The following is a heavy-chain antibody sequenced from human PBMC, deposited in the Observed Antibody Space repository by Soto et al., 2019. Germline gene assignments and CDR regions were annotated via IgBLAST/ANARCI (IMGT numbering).Heavy chain of an antibody. D-gene: IGHD5-12*01. Sequence: QVQLVESGGGVVQPGRSLRLSCAASGFTFSSYGMHWVRQAPGKGLEWVAVISYDGSNKYYADSVKGRFTISRDNSNNTLDLQMNRLRAEDTAVYYSAKVVGGSGYDLIGGFDPWGQGTLVTVSS. CDR3: AKVVGGSGYDLIGGFDP. CDR1: GFTFSSYG. J-gene: IGHJ5*02. V-gene: IGHV3-30*18. CDR2: ISYDGSNK.